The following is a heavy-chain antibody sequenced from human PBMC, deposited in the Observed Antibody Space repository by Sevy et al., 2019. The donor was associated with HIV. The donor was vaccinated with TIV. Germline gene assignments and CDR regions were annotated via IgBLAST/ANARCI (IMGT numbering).Heavy chain of an antibody. J-gene: IGHJ3*02. D-gene: IGHD3-10*01. V-gene: IGHV1-46*01. CDR2: INPSGGST. CDR3: ARDGEITMVRGVVKLGGAFDI. CDR1: GYTFTSYY. Sequence: ASVKVSCKASGYTFTSYYMHWVRQAPGQGLEWMGIINPSGGSTSYAQKFQGRVTMTRDTSTSTVYMELSSLRSEDTDGYYCARDGEITMVRGVVKLGGAFDIWGQGTMVTVSS.